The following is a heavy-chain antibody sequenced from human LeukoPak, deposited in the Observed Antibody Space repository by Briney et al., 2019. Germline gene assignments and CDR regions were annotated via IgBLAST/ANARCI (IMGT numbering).Heavy chain of an antibody. CDR1: GGSISSYY. CDR2: IYYSGST. Sequence: SETLSLTCTVSGGSISSYYRSWIRQPPGKGLEWIGYIYYSGSTNYNPSLKSRVTISVDTSKNQFSLKLSSVTAADTAVYYCARVLSTVTTPMAYWYFDLWGRGTLVTVSS. D-gene: IGHD4-17*01. V-gene: IGHV4-59*01. J-gene: IGHJ2*01. CDR3: ARVLSTVTTPMAYWYFDL.